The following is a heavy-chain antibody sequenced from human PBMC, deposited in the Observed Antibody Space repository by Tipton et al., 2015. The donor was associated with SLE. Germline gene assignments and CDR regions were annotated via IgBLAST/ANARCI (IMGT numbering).Heavy chain of an antibody. Sequence: TLSLTCTVSGASISGGSDYWTWIRQPAGKGLEWIGRVYTAGTTNYNPSLKSRVTISLDTSKNQFSLRMSSVTAADTAVYYCATSGYDSLSWFDPWGQGTPVTVSS. CDR3: ATSGYDSLSWFDP. J-gene: IGHJ5*02. CDR1: GASISGGSDY. V-gene: IGHV4-61*02. CDR2: VYTAGTT. D-gene: IGHD5-12*01.